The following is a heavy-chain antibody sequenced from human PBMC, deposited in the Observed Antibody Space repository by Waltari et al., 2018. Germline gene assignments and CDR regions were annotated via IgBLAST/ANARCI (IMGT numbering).Heavy chain of an antibody. Sequence: QVQLVQSGAEVKRPGPSVTVHCKPSGYPFPAYFLHWVRQAPQGLEWMGWIDPNSGVTNYEQKFQGRVTMTRDTSISTTYMDLSNLRSDDTAVYYCARGPSTGAFDYWGQGTLVTVSS. CDR2: IDPNSGVT. CDR3: ARGPSTGAFDY. CDR1: GYPFPAYF. V-gene: IGHV1-2*02. J-gene: IGHJ4*02.